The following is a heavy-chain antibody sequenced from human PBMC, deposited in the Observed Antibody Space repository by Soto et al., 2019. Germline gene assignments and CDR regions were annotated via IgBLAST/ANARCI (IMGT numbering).Heavy chain of an antibody. J-gene: IGHJ5*01. V-gene: IGHV5-10-1*01. CDR2: IDARDSHT. CDR1: GYTFTSYW. D-gene: IGHD6-19*01. CDR3: ARHKGGVALAGTWFDS. Sequence: PGESLKISCKGAGYTFTSYWISWLRQMPGKGLEWMGRIDARDSHTNYSPSFHGRVTISSDKSISTAYPHWRSLKASDTALYYWARHKGGVALAGTWFDSGAKGPLVTVPS.